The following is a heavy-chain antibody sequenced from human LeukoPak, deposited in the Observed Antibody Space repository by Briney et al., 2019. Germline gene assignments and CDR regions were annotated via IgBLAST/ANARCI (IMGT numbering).Heavy chain of an antibody. D-gene: IGHD5-24*01. CDR1: GGTFSSYA. Sequence: GSSVKVSCKASGGTFSSYAISWVRQAPGQGLEWMGRIIPILGIANYAQKFQGRVTITADKSTSTAYMELSSLRPEDTAVYYCAREGRDGYNRGYFDYWGQGTLVTVSS. J-gene: IGHJ4*02. CDR3: AREGRDGYNRGYFDY. V-gene: IGHV1-69*04. CDR2: IIPILGIA.